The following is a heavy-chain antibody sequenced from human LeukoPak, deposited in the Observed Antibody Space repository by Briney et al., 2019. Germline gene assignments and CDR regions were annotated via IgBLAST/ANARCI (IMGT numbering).Heavy chain of an antibody. V-gene: IGHV1-18*04. J-gene: IGHJ4*02. CDR3: ARGIVGHTQDY. D-gene: IGHD1-26*01. CDR1: GYTFTGYT. Sequence: GASVEVSCKASGYTFTGYTISWVRQAPGQGLEWMGWISVYNGKINYAQKVQGRVTMTTDTFTNTAYMELRSLRSDDTAVYFCARGIVGHTQDYWGQGTPVTVSS. CDR2: ISVYNGKI.